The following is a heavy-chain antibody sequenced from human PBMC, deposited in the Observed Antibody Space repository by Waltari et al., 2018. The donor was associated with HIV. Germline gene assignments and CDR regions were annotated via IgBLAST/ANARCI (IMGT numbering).Heavy chain of an antibody. Sequence: EVQLVQSGAEAKKPGESLKISCKGSGYSFTSYWLGWVRQMPGKGLERMGIIYPGDSDTRYSPSFQGQVTISADKSISTAYLQWSSLKASDTAMYYCARQVVPAAKTGWFDPWGQGTLVTVSS. CDR3: ARQVVPAAKTGWFDP. CDR2: IYPGDSDT. D-gene: IGHD2-2*01. CDR1: GYSFTSYW. V-gene: IGHV5-51*03. J-gene: IGHJ5*02.